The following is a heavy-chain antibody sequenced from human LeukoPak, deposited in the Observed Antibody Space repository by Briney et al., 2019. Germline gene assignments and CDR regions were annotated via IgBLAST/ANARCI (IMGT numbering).Heavy chain of an antibody. Sequence: SETLSLTCTVSGGSVSSGSYYWSWIRQPPGKGLEWIGYIYYSGSTNYNPSLKSRVTISVDTSKNQFSLKLSSVTAADTAVYYCATMRLIEDIVVVPAAMTPDYYYGMDVWGKGTTVTVSS. CDR2: IYYSGST. V-gene: IGHV4-61*01. CDR3: ATMRLIEDIVVVPAAMTPDYYYGMDV. CDR1: GGSVSSGSYY. J-gene: IGHJ6*04. D-gene: IGHD2-2*01.